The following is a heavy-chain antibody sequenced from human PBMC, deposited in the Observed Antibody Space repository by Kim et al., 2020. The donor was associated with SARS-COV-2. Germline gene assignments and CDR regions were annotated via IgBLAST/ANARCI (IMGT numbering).Heavy chain of an antibody. D-gene: IGHD3-16*01. CDR1: GYSFTSYW. V-gene: IGHV5-10-1*01. J-gene: IGHJ4*02. CDR2: IDPSDSYT. Sequence: GESLKISCKGSGYSFTSYWISWVRQMPGKGLEWMGRIDPSDSYTNYSPSFQGHVTIPADKSISTAYLQWSRLKASDTAMYYCARRGTTFPFDYWGQGTLVTVSS. CDR3: ARRGTTFPFDY.